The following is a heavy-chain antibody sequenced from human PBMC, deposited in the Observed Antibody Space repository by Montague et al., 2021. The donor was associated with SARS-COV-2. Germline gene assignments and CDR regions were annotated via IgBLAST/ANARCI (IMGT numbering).Heavy chain of an antibody. Sequence: SETLSLTCSVSGGSMSGYYWSWIRQPPGEGLEWIAYINHIGSTNHNPSLMSRVTISVDASKNQFSLKLKSMTPADTAVYYCSGASVTMIRGGTLYSWFDPWGQGSLVTVAS. CDR3: SGASVTMIRGGTLYSWFDP. CDR2: INHIGST. D-gene: IGHD3-10*01. V-gene: IGHV4-59*01. CDR1: GGSMSGYY. J-gene: IGHJ5*02.